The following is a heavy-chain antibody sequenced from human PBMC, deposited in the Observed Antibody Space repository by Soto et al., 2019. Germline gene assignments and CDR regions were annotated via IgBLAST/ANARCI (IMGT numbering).Heavy chain of an antibody. CDR3: ARSLPGTYGAFDL. V-gene: IGHV3-74*01. D-gene: IGHD1-7*01. CDR2: ISGDGSST. J-gene: IGHJ3*01. Sequence: EVQLVDSGGGLVQPGGSLRLSCAASEFTFRSYWMHWVRQSPGKGLVWVSRISGDGSSTNYADSVKGRFTISRDNANNTVYLQIDSLRAEDTAVYYCARSLPGTYGAFDLWGQGTMVTVSS. CDR1: EFTFRSYW.